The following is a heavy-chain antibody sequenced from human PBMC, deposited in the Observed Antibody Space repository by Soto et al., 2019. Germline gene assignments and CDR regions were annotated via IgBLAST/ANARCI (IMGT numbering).Heavy chain of an antibody. J-gene: IGHJ4*02. CDR1: GGSTSSYY. D-gene: IGHD3-10*01. V-gene: IGHV4-59*08. CDR2: NSYSGST. Sequence: QVQLQESGPGLVKPSETLSLTCTVTGGSTSSYYWSWLRQPPGKGLEWIGYNSYSGSTDYNPSLKSRVTLSVDTSKNQFSLKLSSATAADTAVYYCAKHGGSYSFAYWGQGTLDTVSS. CDR3: AKHGGSYSFAY.